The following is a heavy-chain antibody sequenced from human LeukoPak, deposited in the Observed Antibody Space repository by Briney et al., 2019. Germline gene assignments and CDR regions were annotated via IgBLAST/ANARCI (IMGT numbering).Heavy chain of an antibody. J-gene: IGHJ5*01. CDR1: GGSISDYY. CDR2: SHYSGDT. Sequence: SETLSLTCTVSGGSISDYYWSWIRQPPGKGLEWIGYSHYSGDTNYNPSLRSRVTISVDTSKNHFSLKLSSVTAAATAIYYWSESRHRWFRWDLCSWGQGTPVT. D-gene: IGHD4-23*01. CDR3: SESRHRWFRWDLCS. V-gene: IGHV4-59*01.